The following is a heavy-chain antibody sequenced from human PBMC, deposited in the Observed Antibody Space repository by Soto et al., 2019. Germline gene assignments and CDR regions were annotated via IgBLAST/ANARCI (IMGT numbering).Heavy chain of an antibody. V-gene: IGHV1-18*01. D-gene: IGHD2-2*01. J-gene: IGHJ4*02. CDR2: ISPYSGYT. CDR3: AREASVLIPAAQPSRFDS. Sequence: ASVKVSCKGFGYSFMKYGINWVRQAPGQGLEWVGWISPYSGYTHSAQKFHGRLTLTTDTAASTAYMELRILRSADTALYYCAREASVLIPAAQPSRFDSWGQGTLVTAPQ. CDR1: GYSFMKYG.